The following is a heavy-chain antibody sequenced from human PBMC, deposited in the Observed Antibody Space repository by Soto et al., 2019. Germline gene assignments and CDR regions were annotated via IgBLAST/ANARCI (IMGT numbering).Heavy chain of an antibody. CDR3: TPSPHYHRQPGYGMDV. Sequence: PGGSLRLSCAASGFTFSSYAMSWVRQAPGKGLEWVGRIKSKSDGGAADYAAPLKGRFTMSRDDSQNTLYLQMNSLETEDTAVYYCTPSPHYHRQPGYGMDVWGQGTSVTVSS. CDR2: IKSKSDGGAA. CDR1: GFTFSSYA. V-gene: IGHV3-15*01. D-gene: IGHD3-10*01. J-gene: IGHJ6*02.